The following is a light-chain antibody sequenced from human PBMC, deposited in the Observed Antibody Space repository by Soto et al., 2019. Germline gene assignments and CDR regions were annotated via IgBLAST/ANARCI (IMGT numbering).Light chain of an antibody. J-gene: IGKJ3*01. CDR1: QTVFRGY. V-gene: IGKV3-20*01. Sequence: EIVLPQSPGTLSLSPGERATISCRASQTVFRGYLAWYQQKPGQAPRLLIYGSSRRASGIPDRFSGSGLETDFTLTISRLEPEDFAVYYCQQYGGSPLTFGPGTKVDI. CDR2: GSS. CDR3: QQYGGSPLT.